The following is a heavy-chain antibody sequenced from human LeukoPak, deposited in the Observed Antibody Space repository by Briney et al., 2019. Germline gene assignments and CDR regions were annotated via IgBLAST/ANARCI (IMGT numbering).Heavy chain of an antibody. J-gene: IGHJ4*02. CDR2: ISSSTSYI. D-gene: IGHD3-10*02. CDR3: AKSGAYVIDY. Sequence: PGGSLRLSCAASGFTFSSYSMNWIRQAPGKGLEWVSSISSSTSYIYYADSVKGRFTISRDNSKNTLYLQMNSLKVEDTAIYYCAKSGAYVIDYWGQGTLVTVSS. CDR1: GFTFSSYS. V-gene: IGHV3-21*04.